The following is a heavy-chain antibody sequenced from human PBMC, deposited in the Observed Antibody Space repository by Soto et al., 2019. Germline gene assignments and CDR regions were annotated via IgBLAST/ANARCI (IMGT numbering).Heavy chain of an antibody. D-gene: IGHD3-10*01. V-gene: IGHV3-33*01. J-gene: IGHJ4*02. CDR2: IWYDGSNE. Sequence: QVQLVESGGGVVQPGRSLRLSCAASGFTFSSYGMHWVRQAPGKGLEWVALIWYDGSNEYYADSVKGRFAISRDNSKNTLFLQMNSLSAEDTAVYYCARIRLAYYYGSGAPDHWGQGTLVTVSS. CDR3: ARIRLAYYYGSGAPDH. CDR1: GFTFSSYG.